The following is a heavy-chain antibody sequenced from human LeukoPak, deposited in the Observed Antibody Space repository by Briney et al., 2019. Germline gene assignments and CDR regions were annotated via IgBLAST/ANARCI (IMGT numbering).Heavy chain of an antibody. D-gene: IGHD2-15*01. CDR2: ISYDGSNK. CDR3: AKMVAATYY. V-gene: IGHV3-30*18. J-gene: IGHJ4*02. CDR1: GFTFSSYG. Sequence: PGGSLRLSCAASGFTFSSYGMQWVRQAPGKGLEWVAVISYDGSNKYYADSVKGRFTISRDNSKNTLYLQMNSLRAEDTAVYYCAKMVAATYYWGQRTLVTVPS.